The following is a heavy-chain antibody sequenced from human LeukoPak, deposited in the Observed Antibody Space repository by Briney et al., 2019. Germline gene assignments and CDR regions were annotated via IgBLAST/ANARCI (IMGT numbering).Heavy chain of an antibody. J-gene: IGHJ4*02. CDR3: ARAEDTAMVVGDY. CDR2: IIPILGIA. D-gene: IGHD5-18*01. V-gene: IGHV1-69*04. Sequence: SVKVSFKASGGTFIIYAISWVRQAPGQGGGGMGRIIPILGIANYAQKFQGRVTITADKSTSTAYMELSSLRSEDTAVYYCARAEDTAMVVGDYWGQGTLVTVSS. CDR1: GGTFIIYA.